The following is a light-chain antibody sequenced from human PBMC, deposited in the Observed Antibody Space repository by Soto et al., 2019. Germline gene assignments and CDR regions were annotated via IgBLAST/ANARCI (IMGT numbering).Light chain of an antibody. CDR1: QSISSW. CDR2: KAS. CDR3: QHYDTYST. J-gene: IGKJ1*01. V-gene: IGKV1-5*03. Sequence: DIQMTQSPSTLSASVGDRVTITCRASQSISSWLAWYQQKPGKAPKLLIYKASSLESGVPSRFSGSGSGTETTLTISSLQPDDFATYYCQHYDTYSTFGQGTKVEIK.